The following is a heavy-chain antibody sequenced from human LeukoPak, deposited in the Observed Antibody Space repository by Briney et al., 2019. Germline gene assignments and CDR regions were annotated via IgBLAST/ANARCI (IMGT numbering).Heavy chain of an antibody. CDR2: IRSKANSYAT. V-gene: IGHV3-73*01. Sequence: HPGGSLRLSCAASGFTFSGSAMHWVRKASGKGLEWVGRIRSKANSYATAYAASVKGRFTISRDDSKNTAYLQMNSLKTEDTAVYYCNAPTDYYYCYMDVWGKGTTVTVSS. CDR1: GFTFSGSA. CDR3: NAPTDYYYCYMDV. J-gene: IGHJ6*03.